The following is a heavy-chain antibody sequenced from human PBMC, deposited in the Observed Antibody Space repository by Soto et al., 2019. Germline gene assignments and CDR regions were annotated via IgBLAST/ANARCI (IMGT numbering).Heavy chain of an antibody. CDR3: ARVSYYDIWSGYYTN. CDR1: GYDFSNYA. D-gene: IGHD3-3*01. CDR2: INPVNGNT. V-gene: IGHV1-3*01. J-gene: IGHJ4*01. Sequence: ASVKVSCTASGYDFSNYAMHWVRHAPGQRLEWMGMINPVNGNTKYSERFQGRVTITRNTSASTADMELSSLRSEDTAVYFCARVSYYDIWSGYYTNWGHGTLVTVSS.